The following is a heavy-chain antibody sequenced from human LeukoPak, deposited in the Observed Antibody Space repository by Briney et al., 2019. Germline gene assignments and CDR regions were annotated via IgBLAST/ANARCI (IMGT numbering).Heavy chain of an antibody. CDR1: GFTFSSYV. CDR3: ARGPGRTTPYYFSY. V-gene: IGHV3-30*04. CDR2: ISNDGNNK. J-gene: IGHJ4*02. D-gene: IGHD4-11*01. Sequence: GGSLRLSCAASGFTFSSYVMHWVCQAPGKGLEWVAVISNDGNNKDYADSVKGRFTITRDNSKNTLYLQMNSLRAEDTAVYYCARGPGRTTPYYFSYWGQGTLVTVSS.